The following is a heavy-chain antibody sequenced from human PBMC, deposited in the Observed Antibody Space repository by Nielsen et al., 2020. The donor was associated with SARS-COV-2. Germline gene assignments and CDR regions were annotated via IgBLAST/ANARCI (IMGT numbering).Heavy chain of an antibody. CDR2: IYTSGST. Sequence: SETLSLTCTVSGGSISSYYWSWIRQPAGKGLEWIGRIYTSGSTNYNPSLKSRVTMSVDTSKNQFSLKLSSVTAADTAVYYCARDYDILTGYYYYGMDVWGQGTTVTVSS. CDR3: ARDYDILTGYYYYGMDV. CDR1: GGSISSYY. J-gene: IGHJ6*02. D-gene: IGHD3-9*01. V-gene: IGHV4-4*07.